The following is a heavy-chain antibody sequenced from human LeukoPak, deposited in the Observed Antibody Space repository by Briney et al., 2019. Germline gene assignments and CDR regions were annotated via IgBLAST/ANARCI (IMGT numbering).Heavy chain of an antibody. CDR1: GYTFTSYY. V-gene: IGHV1-46*01. CDR2: INPSGGST. D-gene: IGHD3-22*01. CDR3: ARYYYDSGGFYKDALDI. J-gene: IGHJ3*02. Sequence: ASVKVSCKASGYTFTSYYMHWVRQAPGQGLEWMGIINPSGGSTSYAQKFQGRVTMTRDTSTSTVYMELSSLRSEDTAVYYCARYYYDSGGFYKDALDIWGQGTMVTVSS.